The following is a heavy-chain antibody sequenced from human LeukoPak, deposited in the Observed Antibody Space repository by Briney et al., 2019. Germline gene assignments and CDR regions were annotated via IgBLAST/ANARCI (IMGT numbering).Heavy chain of an antibody. J-gene: IGHJ4*02. V-gene: IGHV4-59*01. CDR1: GGSISSYY. CDR3: ARGGAVVAETRFDY. CDR2: IYYSGGT. Sequence: PSETLSLTCTVSGGSISSYYWSWIRQPPGKGLEWIGYIYYSGGTNYNPSLKSRVTISVDTSKNQFSLKLSSVTAADTAVYYCARGGAVVAETRFDYWGQGTLVTVSS. D-gene: IGHD2-15*01.